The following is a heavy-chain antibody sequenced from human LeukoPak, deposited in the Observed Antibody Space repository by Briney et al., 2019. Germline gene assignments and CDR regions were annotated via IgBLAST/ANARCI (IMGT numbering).Heavy chain of an antibody. CDR2: IHPKSGDT. Sequence: GASVKVSCKASGYTFTEHYVHWERQTPGQGLEWMGWIHPKSGDTNYAQTFEGRVTMTRDTSIVTAYMELSSLTSDDTGVYYCGVHWGSGYYFDLWGRGILVTVSS. J-gene: IGHJ2*01. D-gene: IGHD7-27*01. V-gene: IGHV1-2*02. CDR1: GYTFTEHY. CDR3: GVHWGSGYYFDL.